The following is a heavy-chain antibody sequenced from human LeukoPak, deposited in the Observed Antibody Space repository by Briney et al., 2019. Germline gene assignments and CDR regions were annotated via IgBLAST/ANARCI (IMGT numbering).Heavy chain of an antibody. D-gene: IGHD3-22*01. J-gene: IGHJ4*02. CDR2: IYYSGST. V-gene: IGHV4-59*01. CDR1: GGTFSGYN. CDR3: AGLKYYYDSSGYYSIFDY. Sequence: SETLSLTCAVYGGTFSGYNWNWIRQPPGKGLEWIGYIYYSGSTNYNPSLKSRVTISVDTSKNQFSLKLSSVTAADTAVYYCAGLKYYYDSSGYYSIFDYWGQGTLVTVSS.